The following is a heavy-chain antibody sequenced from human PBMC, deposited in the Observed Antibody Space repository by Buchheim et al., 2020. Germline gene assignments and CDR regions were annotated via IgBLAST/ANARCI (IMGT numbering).Heavy chain of an antibody. CDR1: GGSITSYY. CDR2: IHTSGIT. D-gene: IGHD1-1*01. CDR3: ARHNQGAFGP. Sequence: QVQLHESGPGLVKPSETLSLTCTVSGGSITSYYWSWIRQYAGKGLEWIGRIHTSGITTYNPSLKSRVSMSFDTSKSQFSLNLSSVTAADTAKYYCARHNQGAFGPWGQGTL. J-gene: IGHJ5*02. V-gene: IGHV4-4*07.